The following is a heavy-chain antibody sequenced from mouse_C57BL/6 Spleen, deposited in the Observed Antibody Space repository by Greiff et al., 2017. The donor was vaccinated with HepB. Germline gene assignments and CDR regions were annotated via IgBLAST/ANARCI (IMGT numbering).Heavy chain of an antibody. J-gene: IGHJ4*01. V-gene: IGHV5-17*01. D-gene: IGHD3-3*01. Sequence: EVKLMEPGGGLVKPGGSLKLSCAASGFTFSDYGMHWVRQAPEKGLEWVAYISSGSSTIYYADTVKGRFTISRDNAKNTLFLQMTSLRSEDTAMYYCARGLLNAMDYWGQGTSVTVSS. CDR1: GFTFSDYG. CDR2: ISSGSSTI. CDR3: ARGLLNAMDY.